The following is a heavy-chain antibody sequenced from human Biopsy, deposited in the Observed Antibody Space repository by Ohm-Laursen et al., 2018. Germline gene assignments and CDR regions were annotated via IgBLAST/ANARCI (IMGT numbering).Heavy chain of an antibody. Sequence: SETLSLTWAVSGDSVTKYYWSWIRQPPGKGLEWIGHIYYSVMTNYNPSLQSRVSISVDTSRNQFSLTLSSVTAADTAVYYCARDSGILNYGNFKYYHYYGMDVWGQGTKVTVSS. CDR2: IYYSVMT. D-gene: IGHD4-11*01. CDR3: ARDSGILNYGNFKYYHYYGMDV. CDR1: GDSVTKYY. V-gene: IGHV4-59*02. J-gene: IGHJ6*02.